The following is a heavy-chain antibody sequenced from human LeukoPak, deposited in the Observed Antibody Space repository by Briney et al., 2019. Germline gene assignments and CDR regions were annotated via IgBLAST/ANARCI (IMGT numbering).Heavy chain of an antibody. V-gene: IGHV4-39*01. Sequence: SXXLSLTCTVSGGSISSSSYYWGWIRQPTGKGLEWIGSIYYSGSTYYNPSLKSRVTISVDTSKNQFSLKLSSVTAADTAVYYCASQRITLKPDYWGQGTLVTVSS. CDR2: IYYSGST. CDR3: ASQRITLKPDY. CDR1: GGSISSSSYY. D-gene: IGHD3-10*01. J-gene: IGHJ4*02.